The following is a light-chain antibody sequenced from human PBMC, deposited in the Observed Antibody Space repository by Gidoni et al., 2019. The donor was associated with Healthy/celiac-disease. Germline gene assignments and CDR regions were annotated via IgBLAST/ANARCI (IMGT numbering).Light chain of an antibody. J-gene: IGKJ1*01. CDR3: MQALQTRT. V-gene: IGKV2-28*01. Sequence: DIVMTQSPLSLPVTPGEPASISCRSSQSLLHRNGYNYLDWYLQKPGQSPQLLIYLGSNRASGIPDRFSVSGSGTDFTLKISRVEAEDVGVYYCMQALQTRTFGQXTKVEIK. CDR2: LGS. CDR1: QSLLHRNGYNY.